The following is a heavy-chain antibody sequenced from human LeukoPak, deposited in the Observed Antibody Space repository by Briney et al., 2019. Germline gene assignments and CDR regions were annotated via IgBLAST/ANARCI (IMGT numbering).Heavy chain of an antibody. D-gene: IGHD2-2*02. Sequence: GASVKVSCKASGYTLSNYDINWVRQATGQGLEWLGWINPKSGRTGYAQKFQDRITITRNTSISTAYMELSSLGSEDTAVYFCARSEGIVVVVPAAIRFPLDYWGQGTLVTVSS. J-gene: IGHJ4*02. CDR3: ARSEGIVVVVPAAIRFPLDY. V-gene: IGHV1-8*01. CDR1: GYTLSNYD. CDR2: INPKSGRT.